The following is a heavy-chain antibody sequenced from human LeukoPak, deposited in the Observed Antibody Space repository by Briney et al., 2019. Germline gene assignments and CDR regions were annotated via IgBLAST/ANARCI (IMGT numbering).Heavy chain of an antibody. J-gene: IGHJ6*03. CDR3: AKCFRFLEWLVRYYYYYMDV. Sequence: PGGSLRLSCAASGFTFDDYAMHWVRQAPGKGLEWVSGISWNSGSIGYADSVKGRFTISRDNAKNSLYLQMNSLRAEDMALYYCAKCFRFLEWLVRYYYYYMDVWGKGTTVTVSS. CDR1: GFTFDDYA. D-gene: IGHD3-3*01. CDR2: ISWNSGSI. V-gene: IGHV3-9*03.